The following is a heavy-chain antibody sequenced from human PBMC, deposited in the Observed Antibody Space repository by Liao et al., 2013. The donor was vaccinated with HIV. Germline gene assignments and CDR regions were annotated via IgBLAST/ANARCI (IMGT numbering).Heavy chain of an antibody. J-gene: IGHJ3*02. Sequence: QLQLQESGPGLVKPSETLSLTCTVSGGSISSSSYYWSWIRQPPGKGLEWIGEINHSGSTNYNPSLKSRVTISVDTSKNQFSLKLSSVTAADTAVYYCAREVGAKAFDIWGQGTMVTVSS. CDR1: GGSISSSSYY. V-gene: IGHV4-39*07. CDR3: AREVGAKAFDI. D-gene: IGHD1-26*01. CDR2: INHSGST.